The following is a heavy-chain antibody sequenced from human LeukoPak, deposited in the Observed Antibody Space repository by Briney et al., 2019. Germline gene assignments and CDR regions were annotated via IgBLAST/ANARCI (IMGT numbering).Heavy chain of an antibody. J-gene: IGHJ4*02. D-gene: IGHD6-25*01. CDR2: ISYDGSNK. Sequence: GGSLRLSCAASGFTFSSYAIHWVRQAPGKGLEWVAAISYDGSNKYYADSVKGRFTISRDISINTLYLQMNSLRAEDTAVYFCARQAATLDYWGQGTLVTVSS. CDR3: ARQAATLDY. V-gene: IGHV3-30*04. CDR1: GFTFSSYA.